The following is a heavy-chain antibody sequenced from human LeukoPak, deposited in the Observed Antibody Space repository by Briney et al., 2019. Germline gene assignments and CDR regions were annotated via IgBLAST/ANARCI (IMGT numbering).Heavy chain of an antibody. V-gene: IGHV3-30*04. D-gene: IGHD3-3*01. CDR2: ISYDGSNK. CDR3: ARDEGLTIFGVAYFDY. Sequence: GGSLRLSCAASGFTFRSYAMHWVRQAPGKGLEWVAVISYDGSNKYYADSVKGRFTISRDNSKNTLYLQMNSLRAEDTAVYYCARDEGLTIFGVAYFDYWGQGTLVTVSS. J-gene: IGHJ4*02. CDR1: GFTFRSYA.